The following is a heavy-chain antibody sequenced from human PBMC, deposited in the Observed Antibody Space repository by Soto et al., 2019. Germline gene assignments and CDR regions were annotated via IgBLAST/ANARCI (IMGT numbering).Heavy chain of an antibody. D-gene: IGHD3-22*01. CDR2: IYYSGST. J-gene: IGHJ4*02. V-gene: IGHV4-61*01. Sequence: PSETLSLTCTVSGGSVSSGSYYWSWIRHPPGKGLEWIGYIYYSGSTNYNPSLKSRVTISVDTSKNQFSLKLSSVTAADTAVYYCARGTMIVVVTTTDYFDYWGQGTLVTVSS. CDR3: ARGTMIVVVTTTDYFDY. CDR1: GGSVSSGSYY.